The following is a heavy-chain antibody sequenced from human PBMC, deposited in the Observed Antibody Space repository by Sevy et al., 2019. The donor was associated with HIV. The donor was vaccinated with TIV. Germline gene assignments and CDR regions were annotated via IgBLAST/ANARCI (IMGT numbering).Heavy chain of an antibody. D-gene: IGHD2-21*01. Sequence: GESLKISCQCSGYSFTTYWIRWVRQMPAKGLEWRGVIYPDESDTRYNPSFPGQVTISADKSINTAYLEWSSLKASDTAIYYCARLEQRHCNGAHCYPFDYWGQGTLVTVSS. CDR2: IYPDESDT. V-gene: IGHV5-51*01. J-gene: IGHJ4*02. CDR1: GYSFTTYW. CDR3: ARLEQRHCNGAHCYPFDY.